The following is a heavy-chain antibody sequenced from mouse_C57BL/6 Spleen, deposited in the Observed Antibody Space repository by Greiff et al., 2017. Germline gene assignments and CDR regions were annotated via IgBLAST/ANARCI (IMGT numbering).Heavy chain of an antibody. D-gene: IGHD2-3*01. CDR1: GYTFTSYW. J-gene: IGHJ4*01. CDR3: ARGGEYDSYSYYAMDY. CDR2: IYPGSGST. V-gene: IGHV1-55*01. Sequence: QVQLQQPGAELVKPGASVKMSCKASGYTFTSYWITWVKQRPGQGLEWIGDIYPGSGSTNYNEKFKSKATLTVDTSSSTAYMQLSSLTSEDSAVYYCARGGEYDSYSYYAMDYWGQGTSDTASA.